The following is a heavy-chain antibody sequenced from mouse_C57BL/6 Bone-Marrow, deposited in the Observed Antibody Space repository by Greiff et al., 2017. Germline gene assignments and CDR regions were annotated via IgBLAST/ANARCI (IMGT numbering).Heavy chain of an antibody. J-gene: IGHJ2*01. Sequence: QVQLKQSGAELARPGASVKMSCKASGYTFTSYTMHWVKQRPGQGLEWIGYINPSSGYTKYNQKFKDKATLTADKSSSTAYMQLSSLTSEDSAVYYCAKATGVARALDYWGQGTTLTVSS. CDR3: AKATGVARALDY. CDR2: INPSSGYT. D-gene: IGHD1-1*01. CDR1: GYTFTSYT. V-gene: IGHV1-4*01.